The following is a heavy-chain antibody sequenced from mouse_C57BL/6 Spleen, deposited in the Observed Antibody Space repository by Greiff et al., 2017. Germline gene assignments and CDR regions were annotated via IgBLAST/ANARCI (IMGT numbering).Heavy chain of an antibody. V-gene: IGHV5-17*01. CDR2: ISSGSSTI. J-gene: IGHJ1*03. D-gene: IGHD1-1*01. CDR3: ARRLYGSSYWYFDV. CDR1: GFTFSDYG. Sequence: EVMLVESGGGLVKPGGSLKLSCAASGFTFSDYGMHWVRQAPEKGLEWVAYISSGSSTIYYADTVQGRFTISRDNAKNTLFLQMTSLRSEDTAMYYCARRLYGSSYWYFDVWGTGTTVTVSS.